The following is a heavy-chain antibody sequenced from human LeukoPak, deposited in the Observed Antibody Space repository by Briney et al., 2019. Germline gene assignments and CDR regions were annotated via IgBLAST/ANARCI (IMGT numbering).Heavy chain of an antibody. CDR3: ARPSASSYLNVGAFDI. V-gene: IGHV5-51*01. J-gene: IGHJ3*02. D-gene: IGHD2-2*01. CDR2: IYPGDSDT. Sequence: GESLKISCKGSGYSFTSYWIGWVRPMPGKGLGWMGIIYPGDSDTRYSPSFQGQVTISADKSISTAYLQWSSLKASDTAMYYCARPSASSYLNVGAFDIWGQGTMVTVSS. CDR1: GYSFTSYW.